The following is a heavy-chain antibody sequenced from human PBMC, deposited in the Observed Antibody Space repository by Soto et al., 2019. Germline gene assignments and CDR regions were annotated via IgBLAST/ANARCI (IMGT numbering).Heavy chain of an antibody. J-gene: IGHJ4*02. CDR1: GGSISSGDYY. Sequence: TLSLTCTVSGGSISSGDYYWSWIRQPPGKGLEWIGYIYYSGSTYYNPSLKSRVTISVDTSKNQFSLKLSSVTAADTAVYYCARAAGRAGDFDYWGQGTLVTVSS. D-gene: IGHD6-19*01. CDR3: ARAAGRAGDFDY. CDR2: IYYSGST. V-gene: IGHV4-30-4*01.